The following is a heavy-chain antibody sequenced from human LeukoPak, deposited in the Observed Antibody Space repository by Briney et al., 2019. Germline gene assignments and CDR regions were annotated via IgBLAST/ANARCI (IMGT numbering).Heavy chain of an antibody. J-gene: IGHJ4*02. D-gene: IGHD4-17*01. Sequence: SETLSHTCTVSGGSIRSYYWSWIRLPPGKGLEWIGYIYYSGSTNYNPSLKSRVSISVDTSKNQFSLKLSSVTAADTAVYYCARTGSTVTMLYPFDHWGQGTLVTVSS. V-gene: IGHV4-59*01. CDR2: IYYSGST. CDR3: ARTGSTVTMLYPFDH. CDR1: GGSIRSYY.